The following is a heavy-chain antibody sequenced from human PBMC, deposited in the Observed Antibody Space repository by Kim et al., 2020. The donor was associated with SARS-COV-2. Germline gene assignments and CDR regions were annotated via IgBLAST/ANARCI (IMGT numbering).Heavy chain of an antibody. CDR3: ARTRPVLLWFGEPMGWFDT. D-gene: IGHD3-10*01. V-gene: IGHV4-28*01. CDR1: GYSISSSNW. CDR2: IYYSGST. Sequence: SETLSLTCAVSGYSISSSNWWGWIRQPPGKGLEWIGYIYYSGSTYYNPSLKSRVTMSVDTSKNQFSLKLSSVTAVDTAVYYWARTRPVLLWFGEPMGWFDTWGQGTLVTVSS. J-gene: IGHJ5*02.